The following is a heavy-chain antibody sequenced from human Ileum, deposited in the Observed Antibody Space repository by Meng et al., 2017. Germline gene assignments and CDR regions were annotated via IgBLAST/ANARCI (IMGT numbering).Heavy chain of an antibody. J-gene: IGHJ3*02. V-gene: IGHV3-7*01. CDR2: IKRDGSEK. CDR3: ARDLPYSDSSGYWSGAFDI. D-gene: IGHD3-22*01. CDR1: GISFSAYW. Sequence: GESLKISCAASGISFSAYWMIWVRQAPGKGLEWVANIKRDGSEKYYVDSVKGRFTISRDNAKNSLYLQMNSLRPEDTALYYCARDLPYSDSSGYWSGAFDIWGQATMVTVSS.